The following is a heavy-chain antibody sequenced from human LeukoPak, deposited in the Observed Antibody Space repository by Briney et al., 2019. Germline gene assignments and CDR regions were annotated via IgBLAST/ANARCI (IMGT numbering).Heavy chain of an antibody. CDR1: GFTFSSYA. Sequence: GGSLRLSCAASGFTFSSYAMSWVRQAPGKGLEWVSAISGSGGSTYYADSVKGRFTISRDNSKNTLYLQMNSLRAEDTAVYYCALRYGSSNWYFDLWGRGTLVTVSS. CDR3: ALRYGSSNWYFDL. V-gene: IGHV3-23*01. D-gene: IGHD3-10*01. CDR2: ISGSGGST. J-gene: IGHJ2*01.